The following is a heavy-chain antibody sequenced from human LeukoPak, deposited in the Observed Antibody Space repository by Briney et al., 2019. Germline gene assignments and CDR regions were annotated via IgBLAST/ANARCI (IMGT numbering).Heavy chain of an antibody. Sequence: PGGSLRLSCVASGFTFSAYSMNWVRQAPGRGLEWLSYISSGNRTIYYADSVKGRFTIFRDNAQNSLFFQMNSLRVDDTAVYYCARESITGDRDFDYWGQGTLITVSS. CDR2: ISSGNRTI. J-gene: IGHJ4*02. D-gene: IGHD7-27*01. CDR1: GFTFSAYS. CDR3: ARESITGDRDFDY. V-gene: IGHV3-48*01.